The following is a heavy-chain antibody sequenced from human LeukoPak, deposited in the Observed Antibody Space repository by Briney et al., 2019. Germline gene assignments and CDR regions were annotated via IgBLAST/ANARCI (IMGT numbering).Heavy chain of an antibody. D-gene: IGHD3-10*01. CDR3: AKDDRSGSLYYFDY. J-gene: IGHJ4*02. Sequence: PGGSLRLSCAASGFTFSSYAMNWVRQAPGKGLEWVSAISGSGGSTYYADSVKGRFTISRDNSKNTLYLQMNGLRAEDTAVYYCAKDDRSGSLYYFDYWGQGTLVTVSS. CDR2: ISGSGGST. CDR1: GFTFSSYA. V-gene: IGHV3-23*01.